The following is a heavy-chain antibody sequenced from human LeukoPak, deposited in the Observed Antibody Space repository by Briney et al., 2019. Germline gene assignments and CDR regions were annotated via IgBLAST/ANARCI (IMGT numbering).Heavy chain of an antibody. J-gene: IGHJ4*02. Sequence: PGGSLRLSCEASGFPFSDYYMTWVRQAPGKGLEWVSYIGGSGATIFYADSVKGRFAISRDNARNLVYLQMNSLRADDMAVYFCARGSYSSSWKTFDYWGQGTLVTVSS. CDR2: IGGSGATI. D-gene: IGHD6-13*01. CDR1: GFPFSDYY. CDR3: ARGSYSSSWKTFDY. V-gene: IGHV3-11*01.